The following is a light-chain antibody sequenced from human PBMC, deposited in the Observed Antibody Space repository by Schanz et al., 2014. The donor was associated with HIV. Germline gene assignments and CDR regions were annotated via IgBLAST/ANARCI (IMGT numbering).Light chain of an antibody. V-gene: IGKV3D-15*01. CDR1: QSVSSN. J-gene: IGKJ5*01. CDR3: QQRTNWPIT. Sequence: EIVMTQSPATLSMSPGERATLSCRASQSVSSNLAWYQQKPGQAPRLLIYGASTRATGIPARFSGSGSGTEFTLTISILQSEDFAVYYCQQRTNWPITFGQGTRLEIK. CDR2: GAS.